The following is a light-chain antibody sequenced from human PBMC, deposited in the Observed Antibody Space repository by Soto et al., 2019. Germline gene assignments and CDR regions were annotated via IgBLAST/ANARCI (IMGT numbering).Light chain of an antibody. V-gene: IGLV2-14*01. CDR2: EVS. CDR3: SSYTGSDTPYV. CDR1: GSDVGGYDY. J-gene: IGLJ1*01. Sequence: QSVLTQPASVSGSPGQSITISCTGTGSDVGGYDYVSWYQQHPGKAPKLMIYEVSNRPSGVSNRFSGSKSGDTASLTISGLQPEDEADYYCSSYTGSDTPYVFGTGTKVTVL.